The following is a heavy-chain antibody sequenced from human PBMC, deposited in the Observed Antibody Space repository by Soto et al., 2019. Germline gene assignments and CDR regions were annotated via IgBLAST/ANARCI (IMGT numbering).Heavy chain of an antibody. CDR3: ARAPLGHRTLSNFYYYSMDV. J-gene: IGHJ6*03. Sequence: SETLSLTCLVSGGSIGTYFWSWIRQSPGKGLEWLGYVYYDGSTNYNPSLKSRVIISLDTSTNQISLSLRSVNAADTAVYYCARAPLGHRTLSNFYYYSMDVCGPRTTVTVSS. CDR2: VYYDGST. V-gene: IGHV4-59*01. D-gene: IGHD2-2*01. CDR1: GGSIGTYF.